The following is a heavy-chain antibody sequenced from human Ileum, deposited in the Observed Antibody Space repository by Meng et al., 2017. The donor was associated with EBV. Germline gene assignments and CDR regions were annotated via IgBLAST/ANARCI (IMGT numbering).Heavy chain of an antibody. Sequence: QVQLVQSGAEVKKPGASVKVSCKASGYTFTNYDISWFRQATGQGLEWIGWMNPKTGTAHYAQKFQGRISMTRDTSITTAYMELSSLTSEDTAVYYCVRTLERGDYWGQGTLVTVSS. D-gene: IGHD5-24*01. CDR1: GYTFTNYD. V-gene: IGHV1-8*01. CDR3: VRTLERGDY. J-gene: IGHJ4*02. CDR2: MNPKTGTA.